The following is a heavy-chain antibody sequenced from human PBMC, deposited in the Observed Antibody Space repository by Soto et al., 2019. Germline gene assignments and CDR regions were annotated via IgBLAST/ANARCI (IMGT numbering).Heavy chain of an antibody. V-gene: IGHV4-4*07. CDR2: LSASGRT. CDR1: GDSIGNFY. CDR3: ARGMGRYFDL. J-gene: IGHJ2*01. D-gene: IGHD2-8*01. Sequence: SETLSLTCAIPGDSIGNFYRSWIRQPAGKGLESLGRLSASGRTNYSPSLQSRVTMSLDRSKNRFSLRLTSVSAADTAVYFCARGMGRYFDLWGRGTLVTVSS.